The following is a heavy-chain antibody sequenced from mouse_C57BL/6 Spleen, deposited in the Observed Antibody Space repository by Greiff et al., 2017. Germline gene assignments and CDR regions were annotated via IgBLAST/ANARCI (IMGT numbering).Heavy chain of an antibody. Sequence: LQLQQPGTELVKPGASVRLSCKPSAYTFTSSWMPGWKRRPGQGLRGIGNINPSKGCTNYNEKFKSKATLTVDKSSSTAYMQLSSLTSEDSAVYYCARERLITTFAYWGQGTLVTVSA. D-gene: IGHD1-1*01. J-gene: IGHJ3*01. V-gene: IGHV1-53*01. CDR1: AYTFTSSW. CDR3: ARERLITTFAY. CDR2: INPSKGCT.